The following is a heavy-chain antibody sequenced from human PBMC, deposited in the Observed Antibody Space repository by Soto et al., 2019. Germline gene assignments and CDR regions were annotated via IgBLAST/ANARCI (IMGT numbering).Heavy chain of an antibody. CDR2: ISSGGSNI. V-gene: IGHV3-21*01. Sequence: EVPLVESGGGLVKPAGSLTLSCAASGFAFRSYNMNWVRQAPGKGLEWVASISSGGSNIYYADSVKGRFTISRDNAKNSLFLQMDSLRAEDSAVYYCASATVVAATFDFWGQGTLVTVSS. CDR1: GFAFRSYN. CDR3: ASATVVAATFDF. D-gene: IGHD2-15*01. J-gene: IGHJ4*02.